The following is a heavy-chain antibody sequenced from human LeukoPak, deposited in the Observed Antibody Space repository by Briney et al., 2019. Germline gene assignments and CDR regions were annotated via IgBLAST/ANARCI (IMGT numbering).Heavy chain of an antibody. CDR3: ARAPYSSGWYRPGGDRVSPMDV. D-gene: IGHD6-19*01. CDR2: IYPGDSDT. Sequence: GESLKISCKGSGYSFTSYWIGWVRQMPGKGLEWMGIIYPGDSDTRYSPSFQGQVTISADKSISTAYLQWSSLKASDTAMYHCARAPYSSGWYRPGGDRVSPMDVWGQGTTVTVSS. J-gene: IGHJ6*02. V-gene: IGHV5-51*01. CDR1: GYSFTSYW.